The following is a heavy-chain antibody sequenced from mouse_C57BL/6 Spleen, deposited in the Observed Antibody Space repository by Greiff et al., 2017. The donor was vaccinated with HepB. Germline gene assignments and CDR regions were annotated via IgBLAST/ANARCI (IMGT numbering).Heavy chain of an antibody. Sequence: QVHVKQPGAELVRPGSSVKLSCKASGYTFTSYWMHWVKQRPIQGLEWIGNIDPSDSETHYNQKFKDKATLTVDKSSSTDYMQLSSLTSEDSAVYYCARAKGEGGYFDYWGKGTTLTVSS. CDR3: ARAKGEGGYFDY. V-gene: IGHV1-52*01. CDR2: IDPSDSET. CDR1: GYTFTSYW. J-gene: IGHJ2*01.